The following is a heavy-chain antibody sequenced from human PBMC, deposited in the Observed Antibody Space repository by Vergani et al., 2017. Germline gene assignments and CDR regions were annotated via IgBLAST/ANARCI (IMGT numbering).Heavy chain of an antibody. CDR1: GYIFTGYF. V-gene: IGHV1-2*02. CDR3: ARGDYGILTGYRY. J-gene: IGHJ4*02. D-gene: IGHD3-9*01. Sequence: QVKLVQSGAEVKKPGASMKVSCKTSGYIFTGYFIHWVRQAPGHGLEWMGWINPDSGDTYFAQKFRGRVTLTRDTSTSTVYMELSSLRSEDTAIYYCARGDYGILTGYRYWGQGTLVTVSA. CDR2: INPDSGDT.